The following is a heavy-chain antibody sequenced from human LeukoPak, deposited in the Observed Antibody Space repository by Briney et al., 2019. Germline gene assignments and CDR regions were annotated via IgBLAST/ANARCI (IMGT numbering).Heavy chain of an antibody. V-gene: IGHV4-34*01. CDR3: ASDYSSSWYYFDY. CDR1: GGSFSDDY. Sequence: PSETLSLTCAVYGGSFSDDYWSWIRQPPGKGLEWIGSIYYSGSTYYNPSLKSRVTISVDTSKNQFSLKLSSVTAADTAVYYCASDYSSSWYYFDYWGQGTLVTVSS. CDR2: IYYSGST. D-gene: IGHD6-13*01. J-gene: IGHJ4*02.